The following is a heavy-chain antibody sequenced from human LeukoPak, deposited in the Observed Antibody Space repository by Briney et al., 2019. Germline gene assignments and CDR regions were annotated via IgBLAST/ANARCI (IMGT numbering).Heavy chain of an antibody. CDR2: ITASGTAM. J-gene: IGHJ4*02. CDR1: GFTFSSYS. CDR3: ASSGSYRFDY. V-gene: IGHV3-48*02. Sequence: GSLRLSCAASGFTFSSYSMNWVRQASGKGLEWVSHITASGTAMFYADSVKGRFTISRDNAKNSLYLQMNSLRDEDTAVYYCASSGSYRFDYWGQGTLVTVSS. D-gene: IGHD1-26*01.